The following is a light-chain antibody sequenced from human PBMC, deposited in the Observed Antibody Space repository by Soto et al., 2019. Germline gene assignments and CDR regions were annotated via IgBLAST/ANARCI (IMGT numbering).Light chain of an antibody. CDR1: QTVLCSY. Sequence: EIVLTQSPGTLPLSPGEPVTPSCRARQTVLCSYVAWYYHKPGQGPTLLIYGASSRATGIPDRFSGSGSGTDFTLTISRLEPEDFGVFYCQQYGNPPQTFGHGTRVQVK. V-gene: IGKV3-20*01. J-gene: IGKJ1*01. CDR3: QQYGNPPQT. CDR2: GAS.